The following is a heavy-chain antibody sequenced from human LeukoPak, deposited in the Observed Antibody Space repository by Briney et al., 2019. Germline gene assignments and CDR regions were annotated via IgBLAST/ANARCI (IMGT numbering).Heavy chain of an antibody. Sequence: PSETLSLTCAVYGGSFSGYYWSWIRQPPGKGLEWIGYIYYSGSTNYNPSLKSRVTISVDTSKNQFSLKLSSVTAADTAVYYCAREWLQPKENYYYYYGMDVWGQGTTVTVSS. CDR1: GGSFSGYY. CDR3: AREWLQPKENYYYYYGMDV. V-gene: IGHV4-59*01. D-gene: IGHD5-24*01. J-gene: IGHJ6*02. CDR2: IYYSGST.